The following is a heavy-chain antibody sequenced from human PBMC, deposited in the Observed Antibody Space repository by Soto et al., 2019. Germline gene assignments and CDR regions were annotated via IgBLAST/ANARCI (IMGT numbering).Heavy chain of an antibody. CDR2: ISSSSSYI. V-gene: IGHV3-21*01. CDR1: GFTFSSYS. Sequence: GGSLRLSCAASGFTFSSYSMNWVRQAPGKGLEWVSSISSSSSYIYYADSVKGRFTISRDNAKNSLYLQMNSLRAEDTAVYYCASEKTYYYDSSGSTEGYWGQGTLVTVSS. CDR3: ASEKTYYYDSSGSTEGY. D-gene: IGHD3-22*01. J-gene: IGHJ4*02.